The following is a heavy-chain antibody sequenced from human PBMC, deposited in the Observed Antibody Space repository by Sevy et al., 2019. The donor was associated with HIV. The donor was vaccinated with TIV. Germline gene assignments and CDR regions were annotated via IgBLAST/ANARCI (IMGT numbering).Heavy chain of an antibody. D-gene: IGHD2-2*01. CDR1: GGSFSGYY. Sequence: SETLSLTCVVHGGSFSGYYWNWIRQPPGKGLEWIGEINHSGSTNYNPSLKCRVTISVDTSKKQFSLKLSSVTAADTAVYYCARAPPILVVLGATSWFDPWGQGTLVSVSS. V-gene: IGHV4-34*01. J-gene: IGHJ5*02. CDR2: INHSGST. CDR3: ARAPPILVVLGATSWFDP.